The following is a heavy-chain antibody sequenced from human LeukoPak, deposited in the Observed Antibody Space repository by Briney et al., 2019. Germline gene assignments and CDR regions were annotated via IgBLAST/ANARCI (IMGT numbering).Heavy chain of an antibody. CDR3: AKDLNYYDSSGYYPSPIDY. J-gene: IGHJ4*02. D-gene: IGHD3-22*01. CDR2: ISGSGGST. Sequence: GGSLRLSCAASGFTFSSYTMHWVRQAPGKGLEWVSAISGSGGSTYYADSVKGRFTISRDNSKNTLYLQMNSLRAEDTAVYYCAKDLNYYDSSGYYPSPIDYWGQGTLVTVSS. CDR1: GFTFSSYT. V-gene: IGHV3-23*01.